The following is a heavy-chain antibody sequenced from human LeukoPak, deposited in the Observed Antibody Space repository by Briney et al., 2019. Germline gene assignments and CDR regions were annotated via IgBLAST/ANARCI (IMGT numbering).Heavy chain of an antibody. CDR1: GGSISSSSYY. J-gene: IGHJ5*02. CDR3: ARKTVTKGPSWFDP. Sequence: SETLSLTCTVSGGSISSSSYYWGWIRQPPGTGLEWIGSIYYSGSTYYNPSLKSRVTISVDTSKNQFSLKLSSVTAADTAVYYCARKTVTKGPSWFDPWGQGTLVTVSS. V-gene: IGHV4-39*07. D-gene: IGHD4-17*01. CDR2: IYYSGST.